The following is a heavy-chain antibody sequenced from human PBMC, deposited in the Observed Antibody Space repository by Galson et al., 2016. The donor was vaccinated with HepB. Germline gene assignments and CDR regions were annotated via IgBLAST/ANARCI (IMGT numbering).Heavy chain of an antibody. V-gene: IGHV3-30*14. CDR1: GFTFSSHS. CDR3: ARGLRWSGFFKIYFYYGMDV. D-gene: IGHD3-3*01. CDR2: ISHDGGNH. J-gene: IGHJ6*02. Sequence: LRLSCAASGFTFSSHSMHWARQAPGKGLEWVAVISHDGGNHFYADSVKGRFTISRDNSKNTLYLRMNRLKPDDTAVYFCARGLRWSGFFKIYFYYGMDVWGQGTTVTVSS.